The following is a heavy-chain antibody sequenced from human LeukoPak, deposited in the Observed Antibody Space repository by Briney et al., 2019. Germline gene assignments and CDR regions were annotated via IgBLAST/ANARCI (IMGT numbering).Heavy chain of an antibody. CDR1: GYTFTSYD. CDR2: MNPNSGNT. D-gene: IGHD3-10*01. J-gene: IGHJ5*02. Sequence: ASVKVSCKASGYTFTSYDINWVRQATGQGLEWMGWMNPNSGNTGYAQKFQGRVTMTRNTSISTAYMELSSLRSEDTAVYYCVFDRITMVRGVPHNWFDPWGQGTLVTVSS. CDR3: VFDRITMVRGVPHNWFDP. V-gene: IGHV1-8*01.